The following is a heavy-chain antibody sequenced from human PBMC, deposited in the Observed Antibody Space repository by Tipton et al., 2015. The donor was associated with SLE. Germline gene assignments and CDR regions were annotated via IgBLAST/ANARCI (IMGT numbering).Heavy chain of an antibody. V-gene: IGHV4-59*01. J-gene: IGHJ4*02. CDR1: GGSISSYY. Sequence: TLSLTCTVSGGSISSYYWSWIRQPPGKGLEWIGYIYYSGSTNYSPSLKSRVTISVDTSKNQFSLKLSSVTAADTAVYHCARGGYLYSGGLDYWGQGTLVTVSS. CDR3: ARGGYLYSGGLDY. D-gene: IGHD1-26*01. CDR2: IYYSGST.